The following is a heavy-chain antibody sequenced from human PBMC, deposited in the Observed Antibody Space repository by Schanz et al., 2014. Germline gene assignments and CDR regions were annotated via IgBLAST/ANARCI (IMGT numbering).Heavy chain of an antibody. CDR2: IYTSGST. D-gene: IGHD6-25*01. CDR3: AREPLSGYNWFDP. CDR1: GGSISSGTYY. J-gene: IGHJ5*02. Sequence: QVQLQESGPGLVKPSQTLSLTCIVSGGSISSGTYYWSWLRQPAGKGLERIGRIYTSGSTNYNPSLKSRVTISLDTSKNQFSRKLSSVTAADTAVYYCAREPLSGYNWFDPWGQGSLVTVSS. V-gene: IGHV4-61*02.